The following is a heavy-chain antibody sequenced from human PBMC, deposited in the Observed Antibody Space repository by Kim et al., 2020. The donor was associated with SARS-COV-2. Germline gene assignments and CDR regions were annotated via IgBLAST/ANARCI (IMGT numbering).Heavy chain of an antibody. J-gene: IGHJ6*02. D-gene: IGHD3-10*01. CDR3: ARPDPGSGSYYYGMDV. CDR1: GYTFTSYY. CDR2: INPSGGST. V-gene: IGHV1-46*01. Sequence: ASVKVSCKASGYTFTSYYMHWVRQAPGQGLEWMGIINPSGGSTSYAQKFQGRVTMTRDTSTSTVYMELSSLRSEDTAVYYCARPDPGSGSYYYGMDVWGQGTTVTVSS.